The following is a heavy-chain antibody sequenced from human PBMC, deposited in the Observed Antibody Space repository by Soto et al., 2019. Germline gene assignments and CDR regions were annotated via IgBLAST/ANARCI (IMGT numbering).Heavy chain of an antibody. CDR2: IYPGDSDT. CDR1: GYSFTRYW. D-gene: IGHD3-3*01. Sequence: PGQSLRLSCMGSGYSFTRYWIGWVRPLPGKGLEWMGIIYPGDSDTRYSPSFQGQVTISADKSISTAYLQWSSLKASDTAMYYCARPYYDCWSGNYYGMDVWGQGTTVT. V-gene: IGHV5-51*01. J-gene: IGHJ6*02. CDR3: ARPYYDCWSGNYYGMDV.